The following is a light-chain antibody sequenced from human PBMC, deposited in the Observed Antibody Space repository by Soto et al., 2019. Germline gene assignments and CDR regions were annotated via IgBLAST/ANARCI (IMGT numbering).Light chain of an antibody. Sequence: QSALTQPRSVSGPPGQSVSISCSGTSSDVGTYNYVSWYPQHPGKAPKLMIYDVSKRPSGVPDRFSGSKSGNTASLTISGLQAEDEADYYCCSYAGGYTHAVFGGGTKLTVL. V-gene: IGLV2-11*01. CDR1: SSDVGTYNY. CDR2: DVS. J-gene: IGLJ2*01. CDR3: CSYAGGYTHAV.